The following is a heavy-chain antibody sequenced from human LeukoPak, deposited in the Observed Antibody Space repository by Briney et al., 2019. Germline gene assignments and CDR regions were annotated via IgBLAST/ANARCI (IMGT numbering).Heavy chain of an antibody. CDR2: IYYSGST. Sequence: PSETLSLTCTVSGGSISSYYWSWIRQPPGKGLEWIGYIYYSGSTNYNPSLKSRVTISVDTSKNQFSLKLSSVTAADTAVYYCARAAERLWFGELYWGQGTLVTVSS. J-gene: IGHJ4*02. V-gene: IGHV4-59*01. CDR3: ARAAERLWFGELY. CDR1: GGSISSYY. D-gene: IGHD3-10*01.